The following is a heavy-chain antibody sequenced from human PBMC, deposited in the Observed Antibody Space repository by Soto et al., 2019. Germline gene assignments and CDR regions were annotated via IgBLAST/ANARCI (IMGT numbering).Heavy chain of an antibody. CDR3: VRGGVGSRHFYGYLDY. D-gene: IGHD3-10*01. CDR2: VRHDGSNI. Sequence: QVQLVESGGGVVQPGRSLRLSCAATGFTFSGYGMHWVRQAPGKGLEWVAVVRHDGSNIHYADFVKGRFTISRNNSKNALDLLMNSMRAEDTAEYYWVRGGVGSRHFYGYLDYWGQGTLVTVSS. V-gene: IGHV3-33*01. J-gene: IGHJ4*02. CDR1: GFTFSGYG.